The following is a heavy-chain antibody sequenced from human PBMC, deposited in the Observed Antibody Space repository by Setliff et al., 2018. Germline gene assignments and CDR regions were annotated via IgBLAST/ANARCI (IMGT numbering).Heavy chain of an antibody. CDR1: GGSISSSSYY. V-gene: IGHV4-39*01. D-gene: IGHD3-3*02. CDR2: TYYRGST. CDR3: ARLDGLGAFSLRSMDV. J-gene: IGHJ6*04. Sequence: SETLSLTCTVSGGSISSSSYYWGWIRQPPGKGLEWIGSTYYRGSTYYNPSLKSRVTISVDTSKNQFSLKLSSVTAADTAVYYCARLDGLGAFSLRSMDVWGKGTTVTVSS.